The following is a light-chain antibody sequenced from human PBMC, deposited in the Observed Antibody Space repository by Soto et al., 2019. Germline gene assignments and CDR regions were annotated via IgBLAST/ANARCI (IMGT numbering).Light chain of an antibody. CDR3: QQYNSYPLT. CDR2: DAH. CDR1: QIISSR. J-gene: IGKJ4*01. Sequence: DIQMTQSPSILSASVGDRVTITCRASQIISSRLAWYQQKPGKAPKLLIYDAHNLESGVPSRFSGSGSGTEFTLTISSLQPDDFATYYCQQYNSYPLTFGGGTKVEIK. V-gene: IGKV1-5*01.